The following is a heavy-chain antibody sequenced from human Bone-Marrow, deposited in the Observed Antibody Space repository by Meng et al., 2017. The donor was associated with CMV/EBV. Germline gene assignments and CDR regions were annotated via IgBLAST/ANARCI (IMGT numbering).Heavy chain of an antibody. J-gene: IGHJ5*02. Sequence: GTFSSYTIRGVRQAPGQGLEWMGRIIPILGIANYAQTFQGRVTITADKSTSTAYMELSSLRSEDTAVYYCARSKLYYYDSSGDLFDPWGQGTLVTVSS. CDR3: ARSKLYYYDSSGDLFDP. CDR1: GTFSSYT. CDR2: IIPILGIA. D-gene: IGHD3-22*01. V-gene: IGHV1-69*02.